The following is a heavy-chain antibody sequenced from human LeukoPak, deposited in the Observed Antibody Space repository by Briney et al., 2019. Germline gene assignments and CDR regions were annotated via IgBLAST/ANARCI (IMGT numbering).Heavy chain of an antibody. CDR2: IIPILGIA. D-gene: IGHD5-18*01. Sequence: SVNVSCKASGGTFSSYAISWVRQAPGQGLEWMGRIIPILGIANYAQKFQGRVTITADKTTSTAYMELSSLRSEDTAVYYCARDREGYSYGSYFDYWGQGTLATGSS. CDR3: ARDREGYSYGSYFDY. J-gene: IGHJ4*02. V-gene: IGHV1-69*04. CDR1: GGTFSSYA.